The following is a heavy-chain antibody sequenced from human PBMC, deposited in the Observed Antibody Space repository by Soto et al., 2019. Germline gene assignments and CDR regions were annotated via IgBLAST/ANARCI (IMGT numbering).Heavy chain of an antibody. CDR3: ARARYGGNGGNAFDF. V-gene: IGHV5-51*01. Sequence: GESLKISCKGSGYIFTSYWIGWVRQVPGKGLEWMGIIYPGDSDTRYSPSFQGQVTISADKSITTAYLQWSSLKASDTAMYYCARARYGGNGGNAFDFWGQGTMVTVSS. CDR2: IYPGDSDT. CDR1: GYIFTSYW. D-gene: IGHD2-15*01. J-gene: IGHJ3*01.